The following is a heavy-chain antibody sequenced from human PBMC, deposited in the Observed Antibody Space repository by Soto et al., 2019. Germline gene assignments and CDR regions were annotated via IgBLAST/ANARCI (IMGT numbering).Heavy chain of an antibody. Sequence: QVQLVQSGAEVKKPGSPVKLSCAASGGTFSNFAVSWVRQAPGQGLEWMGGIIPVFGSANYAQKIKGRVRITAAESTNTAYLELPSLRSEDTAVYYCARIRYFDRTTHYYGMDVWGQGTTVSVS. J-gene: IGHJ6*02. CDR2: IIPVFGSA. CDR3: ARIRYFDRTTHYYGMDV. D-gene: IGHD3-9*01. V-gene: IGHV1-69*01. CDR1: GGTFSNFA.